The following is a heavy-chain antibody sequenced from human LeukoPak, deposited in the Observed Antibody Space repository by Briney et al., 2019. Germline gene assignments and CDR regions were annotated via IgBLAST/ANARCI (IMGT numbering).Heavy chain of an antibody. CDR2: IRSTGTTI. J-gene: IGHJ4*02. V-gene: IGHV3-48*01. D-gene: IGHD2-2*01. CDR3: VRDPDALDY. Sequence: GGSLRLSCAASGFSVRSYSMNWVRQAPGKGLEWVSYIRSTGTTIHYADSVKGRFTISRDNARNSLYLQMNSLRVEDTAVYYCVRDPDALDYWGQGTLVTVSS. CDR1: GFSVRSYS.